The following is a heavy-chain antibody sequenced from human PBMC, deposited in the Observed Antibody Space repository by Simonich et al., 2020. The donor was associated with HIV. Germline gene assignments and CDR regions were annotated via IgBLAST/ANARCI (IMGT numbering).Heavy chain of an antibody. V-gene: IGHV1-2*02. J-gene: IGHJ3*02. Sequence: QVQLVQSGAEVKKPGASVKVSCKASGYTFTVYYMHWVRQAPGQGLEWMGWSNPNRGGTKYAKKFKGRVTMTRDTSISTAYMELSRLRSDDTAVYYCVFLGGYDSSGFDAFDIWGQGTMVSVSS. CDR1: GYTFTVYY. CDR2: SNPNRGGT. CDR3: VFLGGYDSSGFDAFDI. D-gene: IGHD3-22*01.